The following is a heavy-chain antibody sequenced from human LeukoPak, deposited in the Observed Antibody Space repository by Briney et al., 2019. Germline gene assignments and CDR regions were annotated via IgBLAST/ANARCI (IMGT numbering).Heavy chain of an antibody. J-gene: IGHJ4*02. CDR3: ARDLKIVGSLFDY. D-gene: IGHD3-22*01. CDR1: GFTFSSYW. CDR2: IKQDGSEK. V-gene: IGHV3-7*01. Sequence: GGSLRLSCAASGFTFSSYWMSWVRQAPGKGREWVANIKQDGSEKYYVDSVKGRFTISRDNAKNSLYLQMNSLRAEDTAVYYCARDLKIVGSLFDYWGQGTLVTVSS.